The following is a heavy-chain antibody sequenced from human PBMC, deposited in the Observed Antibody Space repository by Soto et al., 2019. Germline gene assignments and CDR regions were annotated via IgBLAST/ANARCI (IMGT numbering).Heavy chain of an antibody. CDR2: ISAYDGNT. V-gene: IGHV1-18*04. Sequence: QVQLVQSGAEVKKPGASVKVSCKASGYTFTSYGISWVRQAPGQGLEWMGWISAYDGNTNYAQKLQGRVTMTTGTSTSTAYMEGRSLRSDATAVYYCARAGAVAGTNWFDPWGQGTLVTVSS. CDR3: ARAGAVAGTNWFDP. D-gene: IGHD6-19*01. CDR1: GYTFTSYG. J-gene: IGHJ5*02.